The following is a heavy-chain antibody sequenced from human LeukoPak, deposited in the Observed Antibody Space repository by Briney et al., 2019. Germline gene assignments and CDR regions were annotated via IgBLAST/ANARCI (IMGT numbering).Heavy chain of an antibody. Sequence: GGSLRLSCAASGFTFSSAVMHWVRQAPGKGLEWVAVISYDGNNKYYADSVRGRFTISRDNSRNILYMEMNSLRTEDTAIYYCARDSWGLDIWGQGTMVTVSS. CDR2: ISYDGNNK. D-gene: IGHD1-26*01. J-gene: IGHJ3*02. CDR1: GFTFSSAV. V-gene: IGHV3-30*03. CDR3: ARDSWGLDI.